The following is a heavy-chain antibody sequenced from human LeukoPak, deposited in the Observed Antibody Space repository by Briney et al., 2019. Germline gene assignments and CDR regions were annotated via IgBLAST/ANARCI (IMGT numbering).Heavy chain of an antibody. D-gene: IGHD3-22*01. Sequence: GGSLRLSCAASGFTFSSYGMHWVRQAPGKGLEWVAVISYDGSNKYYADSVKGRFTISRDNSKNTLYLQMNSLRAEDTAVCYCAKALYYYDSSGYYDYWGQGTLVTVSS. J-gene: IGHJ4*02. CDR2: ISYDGSNK. CDR3: AKALYYYDSSGYYDY. V-gene: IGHV3-30*18. CDR1: GFTFSSYG.